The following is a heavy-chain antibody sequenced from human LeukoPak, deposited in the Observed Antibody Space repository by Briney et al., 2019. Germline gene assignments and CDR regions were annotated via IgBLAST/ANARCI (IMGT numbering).Heavy chain of an antibody. J-gene: IGHJ4*02. V-gene: IGHV4-39*01. CDR2: IYYSGNT. CDR3: ARQTGSGLFTLP. D-gene: IGHD3/OR15-3a*01. CDR1: GVSISSSNSY. Sequence: SDTLSLTCTVSGVSISSSNSYWGWIRQPPGKGLEWIGSIYYSGNTYYNASVKSRVTISIDSSKNQFSLMLSSVTSADTAVYYCARQTGSGLFTLPGGQGTLVTVSS.